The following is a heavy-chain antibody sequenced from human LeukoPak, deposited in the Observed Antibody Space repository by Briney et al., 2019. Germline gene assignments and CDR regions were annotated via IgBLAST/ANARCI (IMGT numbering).Heavy chain of an antibody. CDR1: GYTFTNYA. CDR2: IDAGNGNT. V-gene: IGHV1-3*01. J-gene: IGHJ4*02. Sequence: ASVKVSCKASGYTFTNYAMHWVRQAPGQRLEWMGRIDAGNGNTKYSQRVQGRVTITRDTSATTVYMELSSLRSEDTAIYYCAREYCGSTNCPLGSYWGQGTLVTVSS. D-gene: IGHD2-2*01. CDR3: AREYCGSTNCPLGSY.